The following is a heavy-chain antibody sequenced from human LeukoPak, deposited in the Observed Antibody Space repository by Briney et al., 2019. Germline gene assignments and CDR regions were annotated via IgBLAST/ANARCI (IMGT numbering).Heavy chain of an antibody. V-gene: IGHV3-15*01. CDR2: ITKKTDGGTT. CDR3: TRGPRPFDY. Sequence: GGSLRLSCAASGFTLSNAWMSWVRQAPGKGLEWVGRITKKTDGGTTEYAAPVKGRFTISRDDSKDTLYLQMNSLKTEDTAVYYCTRGPRPFDYWGQGTLVTVSS. CDR1: GFTLSNAW. J-gene: IGHJ4*02.